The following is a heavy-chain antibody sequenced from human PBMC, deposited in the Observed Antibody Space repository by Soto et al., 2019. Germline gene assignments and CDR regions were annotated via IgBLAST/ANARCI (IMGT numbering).Heavy chain of an antibody. D-gene: IGHD6-6*01. V-gene: IGHV3-23*01. J-gene: IGHJ4*02. CDR1: GFTFSMSA. CDR3: ATVHSTSRSFDY. Sequence: EVQLLESGGGLVQPGGSLRLSCAASGFTFSMSAMTWVRQAPGKGLEWVSTTGLNGRTTYYADSVKGRFTVSRDTSKNPLDLHMSSLRAEDTAVYYCATVHSTSRSFDYWGQGTLVTVSS. CDR2: TGLNGRTT.